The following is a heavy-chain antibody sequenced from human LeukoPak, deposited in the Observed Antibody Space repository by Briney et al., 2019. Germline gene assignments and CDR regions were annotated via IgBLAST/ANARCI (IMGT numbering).Heavy chain of an antibody. J-gene: IGHJ3*02. Sequence: GGSLRLSCAASGFTFSTYWMNWVRQAPGKGLEWVANIKQDGSEKYYVDSVKGRFTISRDNAKNSLYLQMNSLRAEDTAVYYCARDDRLGDAFDIWGQGTMVTVSS. CDR3: ARDDRLGDAFDI. CDR1: GFTFSTYW. CDR2: IKQDGSEK. D-gene: IGHD3-22*01. V-gene: IGHV3-7*01.